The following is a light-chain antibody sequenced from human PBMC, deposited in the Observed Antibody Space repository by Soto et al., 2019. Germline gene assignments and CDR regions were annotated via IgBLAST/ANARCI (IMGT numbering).Light chain of an antibody. CDR1: QSVSNSF. V-gene: IGKV3-20*01. Sequence: EIVLTQSPGTLSLSPGERTTLSCRASQSVSNSFLAWYQQKPDQAPRLLIYGASSRATGIPDRFSGSGSGTVFTLTISRLEPEDFAVYYCQQYSSSPLTFGGGTKVEIK. CDR2: GAS. CDR3: QQYSSSPLT. J-gene: IGKJ4*01.